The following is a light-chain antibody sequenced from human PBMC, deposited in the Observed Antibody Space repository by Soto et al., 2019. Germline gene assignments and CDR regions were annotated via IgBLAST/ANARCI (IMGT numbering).Light chain of an antibody. CDR2: LNSDGSY. CDR3: QTWGTGTLWV. J-gene: IGLJ3*02. Sequence: QSVLTQSPSASASLGASVKLTCTLSSGHSSYAIAWHQQQPEKGPRYLMKLNSDGSYSKGDGIPDRFSGSSSGAERYLTISSLQSEDEADYYCQTWGTGTLWVFGGGTKLTVL. V-gene: IGLV4-69*01. CDR1: SGHSSYA.